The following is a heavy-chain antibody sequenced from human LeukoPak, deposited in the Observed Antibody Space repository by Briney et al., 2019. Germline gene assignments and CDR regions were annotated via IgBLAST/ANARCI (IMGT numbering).Heavy chain of an antibody. Sequence: ASVKVSCKASGYTFTSYGISWVRQAPGQGLEWMGWISAYNGNTNYAQKLQGRVTITTDESTSTAYMELSSLRSEDTAVYYCARFPSDFWSGYLYAFDIWGQGTMVTVSS. V-gene: IGHV1-18*01. CDR1: GYTFTSYG. CDR3: ARFPSDFWSGYLYAFDI. J-gene: IGHJ3*02. D-gene: IGHD3-3*01. CDR2: ISAYNGNT.